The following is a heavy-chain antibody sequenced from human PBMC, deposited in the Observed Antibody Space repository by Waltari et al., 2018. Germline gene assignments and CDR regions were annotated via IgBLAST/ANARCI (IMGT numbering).Heavy chain of an antibody. CDR3: ARGQGYYDSSGYYY. Sequence: ASGFTFSSYWMHWVRQAPGKGLVWVSRINSDGSSTSYADSVKGRFTISRDNAKNTLYLQMNSLRAEDTAVYYCARGQGYYDSSGYYYWGQGTLVTVSS. V-gene: IGHV3-74*01. D-gene: IGHD3-22*01. J-gene: IGHJ4*02. CDR2: INSDGSST. CDR1: GFTFSSYW.